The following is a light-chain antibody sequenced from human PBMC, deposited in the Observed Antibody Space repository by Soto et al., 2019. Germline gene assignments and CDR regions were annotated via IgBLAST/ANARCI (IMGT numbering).Light chain of an antibody. Sequence: DIQMTQSPSSLSASVGDRVTITCRASQSISSYLNWYQQKPGKAPKVLIYDASSLQSGVPSRFSGSGSRTDFTLTTISLQPEDVATYYCQQCYSPPRTFGQGTKVDIK. CDR3: QQCYSPPRT. CDR1: QSISSY. CDR2: DAS. V-gene: IGKV1-39*01. J-gene: IGKJ1*01.